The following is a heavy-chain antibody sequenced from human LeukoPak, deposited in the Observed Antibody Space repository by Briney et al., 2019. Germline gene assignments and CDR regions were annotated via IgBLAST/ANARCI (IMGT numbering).Heavy chain of an antibody. Sequence: TTSETLSLTCTVSGGSISSYYWSWIRQPPGKGLEWIGYIYYSGSTNYNPSLKSRVTISVDTSKNQFSLKLSSVTAADTAVYYCARRWVVATTHYYYYYYMDVWGKGTTVTVSS. CDR2: IYYSGST. D-gene: IGHD5-12*01. CDR3: ARRWVVATTHYYYYYYMDV. CDR1: GGSISSYY. J-gene: IGHJ6*03. V-gene: IGHV4-59*01.